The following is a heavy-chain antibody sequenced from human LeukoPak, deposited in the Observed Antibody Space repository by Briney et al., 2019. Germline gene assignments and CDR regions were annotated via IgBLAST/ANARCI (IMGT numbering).Heavy chain of an antibody. CDR2: FYGSGNT. J-gene: IGHJ4*02. CDR3: ARLRSGWYYFDY. V-gene: IGHV4-39*01. Sequence: SPSETLSLTCPVSGDSISRNTYYWGWIRQPPGKGLEWIGNFYGSGNTNYNASLKSRVTISVDMSKNQLSLNLSSVTAADTAVYYCARLRSGWYYFDYWGQGALVTVSA. CDR1: GDSISRNTYY. D-gene: IGHD6-13*01.